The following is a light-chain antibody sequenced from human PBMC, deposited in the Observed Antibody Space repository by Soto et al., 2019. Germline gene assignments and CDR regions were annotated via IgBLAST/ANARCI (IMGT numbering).Light chain of an antibody. J-gene: IGLJ1*01. Sequence: QSVLTQPPSASGTPGQRVTISCSGSSSNIGSNSVYWYQQLPVTAPKLLIFKNTQRPSGVPDRFSGSKTGTSASLAVSGVRFGYEADYYCAAWDDSLRGFLFGPGTKLTVL. CDR1: SSNIGSNS. CDR2: KNT. CDR3: AAWDDSLRGFL. V-gene: IGLV1-47*01.